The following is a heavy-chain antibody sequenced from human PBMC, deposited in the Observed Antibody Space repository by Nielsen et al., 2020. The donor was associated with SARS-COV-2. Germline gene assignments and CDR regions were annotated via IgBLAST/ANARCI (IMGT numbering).Heavy chain of an antibody. CDR1: GFTFSSHW. V-gene: IGHV3-74*01. CDR2: INNDGSST. J-gene: IGHJ4*02. CDR3: VGDTGGRWGEL. D-gene: IGHD2-15*01. Sequence: GESLKISCVASGFTFSSHWMHWVRQVPGKGLLWLSRINNDGSSTSYVDSVKGRFTISRDNAKNTLWLEMNSLRVDDTAVYYCVGDTGGRWGELWGQGTLVTVSS.